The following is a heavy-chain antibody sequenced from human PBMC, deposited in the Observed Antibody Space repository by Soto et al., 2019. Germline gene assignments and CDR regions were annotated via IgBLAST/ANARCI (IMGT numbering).Heavy chain of an antibody. CDR3: ARHTHCSRTSCYRDY. J-gene: IGHJ4*02. D-gene: IGHD2-2*02. CDR1: GYSFTSYW. CDR2: LYPGDSDT. V-gene: IGHV5-51*01. Sequence: GESLKISCKGSGYSFTSYWIGWVRQMPGKGLEWMGILYPGDSDTRYSPSFQGQVTISADKSISAAYLQWSSLKASDTAVYYCARHTHCSRTSCYRDYWGQGTLVTVSS.